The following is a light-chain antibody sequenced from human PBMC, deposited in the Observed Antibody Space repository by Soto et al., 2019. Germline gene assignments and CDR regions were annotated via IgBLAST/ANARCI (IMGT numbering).Light chain of an antibody. CDR1: QSLLHSNGYNY. CDR3: MQALMYT. J-gene: IGKJ2*01. Sequence: DIVMTQSPLSLPVTPGEPASISCRSSQSLLHSNGYNYLDWYLQKPGQSPQLLIYLGSNRASGVPDRVSGSGSGTDFTLKSSRVEAEDVGVYYCMQALMYTFGQGTKLEIK. CDR2: LGS. V-gene: IGKV2-28*01.